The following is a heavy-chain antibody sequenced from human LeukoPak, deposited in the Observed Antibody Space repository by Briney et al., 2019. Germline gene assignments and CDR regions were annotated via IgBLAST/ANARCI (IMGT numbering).Heavy chain of an antibody. CDR1: GFTFSSYA. Sequence: GGSLRLSCAASGFTFSSYAMSWVRQAPGKGLEWVSAISGSGGSTYYADSVKGRFTISRDNSKNTLYLQMNSLRAEDTAVYYCAKDPLWFGELGLFDYWGQGTLVTVSS. J-gene: IGHJ4*02. D-gene: IGHD3-10*01. CDR3: AKDPLWFGELGLFDY. CDR2: ISGSGGST. V-gene: IGHV3-23*01.